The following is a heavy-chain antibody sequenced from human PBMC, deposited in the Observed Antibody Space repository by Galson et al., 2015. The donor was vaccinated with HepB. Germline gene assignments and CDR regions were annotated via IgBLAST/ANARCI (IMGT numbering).Heavy chain of an antibody. CDR1: GFTFSSYA. V-gene: IGHV3-30-3*01. J-gene: IGHJ6*02. Sequence: SLRLSCAASGFTFSSYAMHWIRQAPGKGLEWVAVISYDGSNKYYADSVKGRFTISRDNSKNTLYLQMNSLRAEDTAVYYCARAGRAEYSSGLNYYYGMDVWGQGTTVTVSS. CDR3: ARAGRAEYSSGLNYYYGMDV. CDR2: ISYDGSNK. D-gene: IGHD6-19*01.